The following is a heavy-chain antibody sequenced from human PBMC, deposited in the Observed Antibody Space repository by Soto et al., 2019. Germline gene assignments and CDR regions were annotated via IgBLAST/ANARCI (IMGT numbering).Heavy chain of an antibody. CDR1: GFTFSSYS. J-gene: IGHJ4*02. Sequence: EVQLVESGGGLVKPGGSLRLSCAASGFTFSSYSMNWVRQAPGKGLEWVSSISSSSSYIYYADSVKGRFTISRDNAKNSLYLQMNGLRAEDTAVYYCASFVAPGGTGFDYWGQGTLVTVSS. CDR3: ASFVAPGGTGFDY. CDR2: ISSSSSYI. V-gene: IGHV3-21*01. D-gene: IGHD2-15*01.